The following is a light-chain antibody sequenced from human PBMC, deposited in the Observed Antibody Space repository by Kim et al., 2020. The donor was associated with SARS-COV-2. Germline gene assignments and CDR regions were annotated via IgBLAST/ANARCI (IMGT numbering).Light chain of an antibody. J-gene: IGKJ5*01. CDR2: AAS. CDR3: QQSYDIPPA. V-gene: IGKV1-39*01. Sequence: DIQMTQSPSSLAASVGDRVTIACRASQSIGTRLNWYQQRPGKAPKLLIYAASSLQSGVPSRFSGSGSGTDFTLTISSLQSEDLATYYCQQSYDIPPAFGQGTRLEIK. CDR1: QSIGTR.